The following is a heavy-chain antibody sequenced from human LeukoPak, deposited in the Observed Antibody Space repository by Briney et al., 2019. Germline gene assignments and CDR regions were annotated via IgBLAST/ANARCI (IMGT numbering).Heavy chain of an antibody. V-gene: IGHV4-61*10. CDR3: ARARNDAFDI. J-gene: IGHJ3*02. Sequence: SETLSLTCTVSGGSISSGSYYWSWIRQPAGKGLEWIGYIYYSGSTNYSPSLKSRVTISVDTSKNQFSLKLSSVTAADTAVYYCARARNDAFDIWGQGTMVTVSS. CDR2: IYYSGST. CDR1: GGSISSGSYY.